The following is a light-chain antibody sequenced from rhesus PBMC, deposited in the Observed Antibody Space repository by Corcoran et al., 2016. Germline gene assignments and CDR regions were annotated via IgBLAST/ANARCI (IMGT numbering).Light chain of an antibody. CDR1: QGISSW. V-gene: IGKV1-21*01. CDR3: QQYISAPLT. J-gene: IGKJ4*01. Sequence: DILMTQSPSSLSASVGDRVTITCRASQGISSWVAWYKQKPGKAPNLLIYKASSLQSGVPSRFSGSGSGTDFTLTISSLQPEDFATYYCQQYISAPLTFGGGTKVEI. CDR2: KAS.